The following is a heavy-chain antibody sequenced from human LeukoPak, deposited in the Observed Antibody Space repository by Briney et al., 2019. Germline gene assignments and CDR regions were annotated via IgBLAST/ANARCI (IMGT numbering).Heavy chain of an antibody. CDR3: ARDKEQQLELDY. D-gene: IGHD6-13*01. Sequence: GGSLRLSCAASGFTFSSYEMNWVRHAPGKGLEWVSYISSSGSTIYYADSVKGRFTISRDNAKNSLYLQMNSLRAEDTAVYYCARDKEQQLELDYWGQGTLVTVSS. CDR1: GFTFSSYE. V-gene: IGHV3-48*03. J-gene: IGHJ4*02. CDR2: ISSSGSTI.